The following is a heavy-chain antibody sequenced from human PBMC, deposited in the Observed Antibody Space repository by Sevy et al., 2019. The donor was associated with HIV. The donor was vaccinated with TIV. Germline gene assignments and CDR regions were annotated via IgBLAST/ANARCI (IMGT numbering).Heavy chain of an antibody. CDR3: VRDGGSRGMDV. V-gene: IGHV3-66*02. CDR1: GFTVSSNY. Sequence: GGSLRLSCAASGFTVSSNYMNWVRQAPGKGLEWVSVIYNGGSTYYADSVKGRFTISRDNSKNTLYLQMNSLRAEDAAVYYCVRDGGSRGMDVWGKGTTVTVSS. J-gene: IGHJ6*04. D-gene: IGHD6-13*01. CDR2: IYNGGST.